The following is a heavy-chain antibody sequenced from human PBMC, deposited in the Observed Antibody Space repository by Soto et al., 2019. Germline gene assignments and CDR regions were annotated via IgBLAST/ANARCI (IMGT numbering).Heavy chain of an antibody. D-gene: IGHD5-18*01. CDR1: GGSISSSSYY. CDR3: ASSGYSYGYDY. J-gene: IGHJ4*02. V-gene: IGHV4-39*01. CDR2: IYYSGST. Sequence: SETLSLTCTVSGGSISSSSYYWGWIRQPPGKGLEWIGSIYYSGSTYYNPSLKSRVTISVDTSKNQFSLKLSSVTAADTAVYYCASSGYSYGYDYWGQGTLVTVSS.